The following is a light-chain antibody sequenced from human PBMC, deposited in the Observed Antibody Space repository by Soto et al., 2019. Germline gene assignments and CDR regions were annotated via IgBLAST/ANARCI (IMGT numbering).Light chain of an antibody. Sequence: EIVLTQSSATLSVSPGERATLTCRSGQGVTTNFAWYQQKSGQAPRLLIYDTSNRATGVPARFSGSGSGTDFTLTISSLEPEDCAIYYCQQHQYWPPITFGQGTRLEIK. J-gene: IGKJ5*01. CDR2: DTS. CDR1: QGVTTN. V-gene: IGKV3-11*01. CDR3: QQHQYWPPIT.